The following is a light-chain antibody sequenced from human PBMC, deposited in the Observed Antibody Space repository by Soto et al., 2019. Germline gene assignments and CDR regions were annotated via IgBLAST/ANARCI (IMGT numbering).Light chain of an antibody. V-gene: IGLV2-23*03. CDR1: SSDVGSYNL. J-gene: IGLJ2*01. CDR2: EGS. CDR3: CSYAGSSTFDVV. Sequence: QSALTQPASVSGSPGQSITISCTGTSSDVGSYNLVSWYQQHPGKAPKLMIYEGSKRPSGVSNRFSGPKSGNTASLTISGLQAEGEADYYCCSYAGSSTFDVVFGGGTKLTVL.